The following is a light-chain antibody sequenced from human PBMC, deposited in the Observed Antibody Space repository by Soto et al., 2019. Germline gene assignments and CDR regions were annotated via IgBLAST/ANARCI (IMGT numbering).Light chain of an antibody. J-gene: IGLJ2*01. Sequence: QSVLTQPPSASGTPGQRVTISCSGSSSNIGSNSVNWYQQVPGTAPKLLIYSNNQRPSGVPVPFSGSKSGTSASLAISGLQSEDEADYYCAAWDDTLNGVAFGGGTKVTVL. CDR3: AAWDDTLNGVA. CDR1: SSNIGSNS. V-gene: IGLV1-44*01. CDR2: SNN.